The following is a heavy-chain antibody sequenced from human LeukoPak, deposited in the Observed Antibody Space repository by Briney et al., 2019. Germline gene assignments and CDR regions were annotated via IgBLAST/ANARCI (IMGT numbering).Heavy chain of an antibody. J-gene: IGHJ4*02. V-gene: IGHV4-4*02. CDR1: GGSISGTNW. CDR2: ISLAGQT. Sequence: SGTLSLTCGVSGGSISGTNWWSWVRQPPGQGLEWIGEISLAGQTNYNPSLNGRVTMSLDKSSNQLSLHLTSVTAADTATYFCSRESGPFCPFGYWSQGTLVIVSS. CDR3: SRESGPFCPFGY. D-gene: IGHD1-26*01.